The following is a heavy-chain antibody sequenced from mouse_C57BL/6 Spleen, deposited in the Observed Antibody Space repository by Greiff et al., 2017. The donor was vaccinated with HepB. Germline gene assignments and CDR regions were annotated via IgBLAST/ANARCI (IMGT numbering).Heavy chain of an antibody. V-gene: IGHV1-59*01. Sequence: VQLQQPGAELVRPGTSVKLSCKASGYTFTSYWMHWVKQRPGHGLEWIGVIDPSDSYTNYNQKFTGKATLTVATSSRTAYMQLSSLTSEDSAVYYCARGYGNYVNFDYWGQGTTLTVSS. J-gene: IGHJ2*01. CDR1: GYTFTSYW. CDR2: IDPSDSYT. CDR3: ARGYGNYVNFDY. D-gene: IGHD2-1*01.